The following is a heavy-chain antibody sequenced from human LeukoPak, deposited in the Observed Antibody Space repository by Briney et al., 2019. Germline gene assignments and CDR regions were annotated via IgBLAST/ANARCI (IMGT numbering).Heavy chain of an antibody. CDR1: GDSITNARSY. V-gene: IGHV4-39*02. CDR3: ARRNVPGGGNWFDP. D-gene: IGHD3-10*01. Sequence: SETLSLTCTVSGDSITNARSYWGWIRQPPGQGLVWIGALYHTGTTYYKSSLKSRAAISLDMSKNHFSLRLNSVTAADTAISFCARRNVPGGGNWFDPWGQGTLVVVSS. CDR2: LYHTGTT. J-gene: IGHJ5*02.